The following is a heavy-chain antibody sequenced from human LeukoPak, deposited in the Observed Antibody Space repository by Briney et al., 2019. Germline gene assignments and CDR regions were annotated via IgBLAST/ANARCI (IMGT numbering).Heavy chain of an antibody. CDR3: TRGVTTSDAFDI. Sequence: GGSLRLSCAASGFTFSGSAMHWVRQASGRGLEWVGRIRNTANSYATTYAASVKGRFTISRDDSKHTAYLQMNRLRTEDTAVYYCTRGVTTSDAFDIWGQGTMVTVSA. V-gene: IGHV3-73*01. CDR2: IRNTANSYAT. J-gene: IGHJ3*02. CDR1: GFTFSGSA. D-gene: IGHD1-26*01.